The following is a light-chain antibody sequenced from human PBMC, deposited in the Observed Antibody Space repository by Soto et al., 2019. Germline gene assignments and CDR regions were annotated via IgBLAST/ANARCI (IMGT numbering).Light chain of an antibody. CDR1: SSNIGRSS. CDR3: AAWDVSLRGPV. V-gene: IGLV1-44*01. Sequence: QSVLTQPPSASGPPRQRVTISCSGSSSNIGRSSVNWYQHLPGTSPKLLISSNNQRPSGVPERFSGSKSGTSASLSITGLQSEDEADYYCAAWDVSLRGPVFGGGTQLTVL. J-gene: IGLJ7*01. CDR2: SNN.